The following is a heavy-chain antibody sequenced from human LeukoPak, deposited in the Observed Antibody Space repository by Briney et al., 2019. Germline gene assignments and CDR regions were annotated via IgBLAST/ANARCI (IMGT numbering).Heavy chain of an antibody. CDR2: TYSSGST. D-gene: IGHD1-26*01. J-gene: IGHJ4*02. V-gene: IGHV3-53*01. CDR1: GFTVSSNY. Sequence: GGALRLSCAASGFTVSSNYMSWVRQAPGKGLEWVSVTYSSGSTYYADSVKGRFTISRDNSKNTLDLQMNSLRAEDTAVYYCARDVYTGRYYLDYWGQGTLVTVSS. CDR3: ARDVYTGRYYLDY.